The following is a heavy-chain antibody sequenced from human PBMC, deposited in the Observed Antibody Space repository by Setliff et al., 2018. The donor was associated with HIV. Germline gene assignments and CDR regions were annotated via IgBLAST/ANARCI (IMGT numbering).Heavy chain of an antibody. CDR2: IYYSGST. CDR3: ARQSPRGIVVVIGYFDY. Sequence: ASETLSLTCTVSGGSIGSHYWSWIRQPPGKGLEWIGSIYYSGSTYYNPSLKSRVTISVDTSKNQFSLKLSSVTAADTAVYYCARQSPRGIVVVIGYFDYWGQGTLVTVSS. CDR1: GGSIGSHY. D-gene: IGHD3-22*01. J-gene: IGHJ4*02. V-gene: IGHV4-59*05.